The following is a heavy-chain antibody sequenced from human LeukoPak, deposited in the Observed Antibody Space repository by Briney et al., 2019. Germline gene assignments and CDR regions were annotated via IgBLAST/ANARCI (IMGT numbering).Heavy chain of an antibody. Sequence: ASVKVSCKASGYTFTSYAMNWVRQAPGQGLEWMGWINTNTGNPTYAQGCTGRFVFSLDTSVSTAYLQISSLKAEDTAVYYCARESPRTYLTPIDSWGQGTLVTVSS. J-gene: IGHJ4*02. V-gene: IGHV7-4-1*02. CDR2: INTNTGNP. D-gene: IGHD3-9*01. CDR3: ARESPRTYLTPIDS. CDR1: GYTFTSYA.